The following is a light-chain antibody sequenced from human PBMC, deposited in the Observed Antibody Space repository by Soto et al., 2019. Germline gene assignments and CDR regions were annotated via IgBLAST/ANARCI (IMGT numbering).Light chain of an antibody. Sequence: QSALTQPASVSGSPGQSITVSCTGTSSDVGGYNSVSWYQQHPGKPPKLIIYEVSNGPSGVSDRFSGSKSGNTASLTISGLQAEDEAHYYCSSYTSTSSYVFATGTKVTVL. CDR3: SSYTSTSSYV. CDR1: SSDVGGYNS. V-gene: IGLV2-14*03. J-gene: IGLJ1*01. CDR2: EVS.